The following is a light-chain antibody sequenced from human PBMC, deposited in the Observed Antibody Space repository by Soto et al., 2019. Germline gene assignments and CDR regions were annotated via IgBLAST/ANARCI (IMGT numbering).Light chain of an antibody. Sequence: EIVLTQSLATLSLSPGERPTLSCRASQRVSSYLAWYQQKPGQAPSLLIYDASNRATGIPARFSGSGSGTDFTLTISSLEPEDFAVYYCQQRSNWLTFGGGTKVEIK. CDR2: DAS. CDR3: QQRSNWLT. J-gene: IGKJ4*01. CDR1: QRVSSY. V-gene: IGKV3-11*01.